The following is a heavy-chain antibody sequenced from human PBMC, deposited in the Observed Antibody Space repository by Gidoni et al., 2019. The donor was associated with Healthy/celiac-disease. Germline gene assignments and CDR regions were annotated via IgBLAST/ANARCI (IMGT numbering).Heavy chain of an antibody. D-gene: IGHD6-19*01. J-gene: IGHJ4*02. V-gene: IGHV3-30*03. CDR3: ASELGGWYGY. CDR2: ISYDGSNK. Sequence: QVQLVESGGGVVQPGRSLRLSCAASGFTFSSYGMHWVRQAPGKGLEWVAVISYDGSNKYYADSVKGRFTISRDNSKNTLYLQMNSLRAEDTAVYYCASELGGWYGYWGQGTLVTVSS. CDR1: GFTFSSYG.